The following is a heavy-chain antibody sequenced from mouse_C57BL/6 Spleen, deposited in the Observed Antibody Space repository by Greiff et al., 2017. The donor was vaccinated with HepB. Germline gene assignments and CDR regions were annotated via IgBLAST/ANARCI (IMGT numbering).Heavy chain of an antibody. CDR1: GYTFTSYW. D-gene: IGHD2-4*01. CDR3: ARSTMITAFDY. CDR2: IHPNSGST. V-gene: IGHV1-64*01. Sequence: QVQLQQPGAELVKPGASVKLSCKASGYTFTSYWMHWVKQRPGQGLEWIGMIHPNSGSTNYNEKFKSKATQTVDKSSSTAYMQLSSLTSEDSAVYYCARSTMITAFDYWGQGTTLTVSS. J-gene: IGHJ2*01.